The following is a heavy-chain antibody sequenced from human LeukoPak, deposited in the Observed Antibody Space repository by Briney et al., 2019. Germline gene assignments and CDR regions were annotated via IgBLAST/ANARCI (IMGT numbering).Heavy chain of an antibody. CDR2: IYSGGTT. CDR1: GFTVSSNY. J-gene: IGHJ4*02. CDR3: ARDLVGAIDY. V-gene: IGHV3-53*01. D-gene: IGHD1-26*01. Sequence: GGSLRLSCAASGFTVSSNYMTWVRQAPGKGLEWVSVIYSGGTTYYADSVKGRFTVSSDNSKNTLYLQMNSLRAEDTAVYYCARDLVGAIDYWGQGTLVTVSS.